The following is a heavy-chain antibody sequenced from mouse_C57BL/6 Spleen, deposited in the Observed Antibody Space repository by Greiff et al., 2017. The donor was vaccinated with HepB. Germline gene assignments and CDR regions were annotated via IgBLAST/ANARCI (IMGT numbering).Heavy chain of an antibody. CDR3: ARLFSRDYAMDY. CDR2: INPGSGGT. Sequence: VQLQQSGAELVRPGTSVKVSCKASGYAFTNYLIEWVKQRPGQGLEWIGVINPGSGGTNYNEKFKGKATLTADKSSSTAYMQLSSLTSEDSAVYFCARLFSRDYAMDYWGQGTSVTVSS. J-gene: IGHJ4*01. V-gene: IGHV1-54*01. CDR1: GYAFTNYL.